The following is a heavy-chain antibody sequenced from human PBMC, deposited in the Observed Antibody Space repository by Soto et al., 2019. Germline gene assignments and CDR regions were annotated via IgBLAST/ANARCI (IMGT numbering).Heavy chain of an antibody. D-gene: IGHD3-3*01. Sequence: RLPCAASWFNFSSFSMHRVRQAPGKGLEWVSSISSSSSNIYYADSVKGRFTISRDNAKNSLYLQMNSLRAEDTAVYYCARDPPQQYYDFWSGYYTGIGYYGMDVCGQGTTVTVS. CDR1: WFNFSSFS. CDR2: ISSSSSNI. CDR3: ARDPPQQYYDFWSGYYTGIGYYGMDV. J-gene: IGHJ6*02. V-gene: IGHV3-21*01.